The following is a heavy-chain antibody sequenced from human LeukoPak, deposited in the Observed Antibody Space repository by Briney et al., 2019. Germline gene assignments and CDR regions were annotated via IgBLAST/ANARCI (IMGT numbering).Heavy chain of an antibody. CDR1: GYSISSGYY. V-gene: IGHV4-38-2*02. CDR3: ARHVTFYYGSGSYSFDS. D-gene: IGHD3-10*01. CDR2: IYHSGST. J-gene: IGHJ4*02. Sequence: SETLSLTCTVSGYSISSGYYWGWLRQPPGKGLEWIGSIYHSGSTYYNPSLKSQVTISVDTSKNQFSLKLSSVTAADTAVYYCARHVTFYYGSGSYSFDSWGQGTLVTVSS.